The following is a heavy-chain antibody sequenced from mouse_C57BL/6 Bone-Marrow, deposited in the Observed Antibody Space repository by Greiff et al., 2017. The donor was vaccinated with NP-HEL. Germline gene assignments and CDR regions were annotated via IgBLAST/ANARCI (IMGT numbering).Heavy chain of an antibody. CDR1: GYTFTSYW. V-gene: IGHV1-59*01. D-gene: IGHD1-1*01. CDR3: ARNYGSSHPYWYFDV. CDR2: IDPSDSYT. J-gene: IGHJ1*03. Sequence: QVQLQQPGAELVRPGTSVKLSCKASGYTFTSYWMHWVKQRPGQGLEWIGVIDPSDSYTNYNQKFKCKATLTVDTSSSTAYMQLSSLTSEDSAVYYCARNYGSSHPYWYFDVWGTGTTVTVSS.